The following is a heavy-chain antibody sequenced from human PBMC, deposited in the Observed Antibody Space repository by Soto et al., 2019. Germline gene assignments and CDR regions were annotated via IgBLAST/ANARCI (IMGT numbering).Heavy chain of an antibody. CDR1: GFTFSGSA. CDR2: IRSKANSYAT. D-gene: IGHD5-18*01. V-gene: IGHV3-73*01. CDR3: TRQVAMVGFDY. J-gene: IGHJ4*02. Sequence: GGSLRLSCAASGFTFSGSAMHWVRQASGKGLEWVGRIRSKANSYATAYAASVEGRFTISRDDSKNTAYLQMNSLKTEDTAVYFCTRQVAMVGFDYWAQGTLVTVSS.